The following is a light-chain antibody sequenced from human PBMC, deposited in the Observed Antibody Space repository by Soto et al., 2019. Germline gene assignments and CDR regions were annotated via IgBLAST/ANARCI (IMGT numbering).Light chain of an antibody. V-gene: IGKV3-15*01. CDR3: QQYNNWPPVT. CDR2: GAS. Sequence: EIVMTQCPATLSLSPGERATLSCRASQHVGINLAWYQQKPGQAPRLLIYGASVRATGIPARFSGSGSETDFTLTITSLQSEDFAVYYCQQYNNWPPVTFGQGTKVDIK. CDR1: QHVGIN. J-gene: IGKJ1*01.